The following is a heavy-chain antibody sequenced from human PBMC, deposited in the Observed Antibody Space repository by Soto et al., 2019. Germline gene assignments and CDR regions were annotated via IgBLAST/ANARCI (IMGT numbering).Heavy chain of an antibody. CDR1: GYTFTSYA. V-gene: IGHV1-3*01. J-gene: IGHJ4*02. CDR2: INAGNGNT. D-gene: IGHD1-1*01. CDR3: ARDSRTGTTGIDY. Sequence: ASVKVSCTASGYTFTSYAMHWVRQAPGQRLEWMGWINAGNGNTKYSQKFQGRVTITRDTSASTAYMELSSLRSEDTAVYYCARDSRTGTTGIDYWGQGTLVTVSS.